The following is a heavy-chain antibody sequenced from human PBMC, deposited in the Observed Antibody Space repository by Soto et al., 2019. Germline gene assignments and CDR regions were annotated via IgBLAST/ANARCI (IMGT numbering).Heavy chain of an antibody. D-gene: IGHD2-21*02. V-gene: IGHV1-18*01. CDR2: INACNGNT. CDR1: GYTNTRYV. J-gene: IGHJ4*02. Sequence: ASVKVSCKASGYTNTRYVISWVRKTPGQGLEWMGWINACNGNTKYSQKFQGRVTMTRDTSTSTAYMELSSLRSEDTAVYYCARSIVVVTALDYWGQGTLVTVSS. CDR3: ARSIVVVTALDY.